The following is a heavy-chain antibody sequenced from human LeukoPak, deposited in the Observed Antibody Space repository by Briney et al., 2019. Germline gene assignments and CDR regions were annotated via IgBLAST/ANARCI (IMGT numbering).Heavy chain of an antibody. CDR2: IKQDGSEK. Sequence: GGSLRLSCAVSGFTFSSSYMNWVRQAPGKGLEWVANIKQDGSEKYYVDSVKGRFTISRDNSRNTLYLQMNSLRAEDTAVYYCVRGLISAAGTFDYWGQGTLVTVSS. D-gene: IGHD6-13*01. CDR3: VRGLISAAGTFDY. V-gene: IGHV3-7*01. J-gene: IGHJ4*02. CDR1: GFTFSSSY.